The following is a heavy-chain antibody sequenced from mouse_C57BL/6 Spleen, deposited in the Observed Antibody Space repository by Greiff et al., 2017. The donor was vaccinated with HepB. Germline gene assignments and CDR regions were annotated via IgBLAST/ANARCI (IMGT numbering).Heavy chain of an antibody. CDR2: IYPGDGDT. J-gene: IGHJ1*01. Sequence: VQLQQSGAELVKPGASVKISCKASGYAFSSYWMNWVKQRPGKGLEWIGQIYPGDGDTNYNGKFKGKATLTADKSSSTAYLQLSSLTSEDSAVYFCARGGLTGRYFDVWGPGTTVTVSS. D-gene: IGHD4-1*01. V-gene: IGHV1-80*01. CDR3: ARGGLTGRYFDV. CDR1: GYAFSSYW.